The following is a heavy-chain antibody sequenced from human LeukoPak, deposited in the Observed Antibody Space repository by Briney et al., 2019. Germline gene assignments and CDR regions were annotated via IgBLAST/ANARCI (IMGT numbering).Heavy chain of an antibody. D-gene: IGHD3-22*01. V-gene: IGHV3-7*01. J-gene: IGHJ4*02. CDR2: IKQDGSEK. Sequence: GGSLRLSCVVSGFTFSSYWMSWVRQAPGKGLEWVANIKQDGSEKYYVDSVKGRFTISRDNAKNSLYLQMNSLRAEDTAVYYCARDRPRYYYDSSGYYVDYWGQGTLVTVSS. CDR1: GFTFSSYW. CDR3: ARDRPRYYYDSSGYYVDY.